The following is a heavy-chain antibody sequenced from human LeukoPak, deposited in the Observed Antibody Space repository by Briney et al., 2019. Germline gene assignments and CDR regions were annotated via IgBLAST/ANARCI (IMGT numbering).Heavy chain of an antibody. CDR1: GFTVSSNY. V-gene: IGHV3-23*01. CDR3: AKENRVVVVAAIQYFDY. D-gene: IGHD2-15*01. CDR2: ISGSGGST. Sequence: GGSLRLSCAASGFTVSSNYMSWVRQAPGKGLEWVPAISGSGGSTYYADSVKGRFTISRDNSKNTLYLQMNSLRAEDTAVYYCAKENRVVVVAAIQYFDYWGQGTLVTVSS. J-gene: IGHJ4*02.